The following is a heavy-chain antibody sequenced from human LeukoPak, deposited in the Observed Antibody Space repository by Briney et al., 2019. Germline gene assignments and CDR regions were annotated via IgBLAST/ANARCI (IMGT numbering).Heavy chain of an antibody. CDR2: IHHSVNT. CDR1: GGSFSDYY. CDR3: ARGARVGYSSGWSIDY. V-gene: IGHV4-34*01. Sequence: SETLSLTCAVYGGSFSDYYWSWIRQPPGKGLECICEIHHSVNTNYNPSLKRRVTISVDTSKNQFSLRLNSVPAADTAVYYCARGARVGYSSGWSIDYWGQGTLVTVSS. J-gene: IGHJ4*02. D-gene: IGHD6-19*01.